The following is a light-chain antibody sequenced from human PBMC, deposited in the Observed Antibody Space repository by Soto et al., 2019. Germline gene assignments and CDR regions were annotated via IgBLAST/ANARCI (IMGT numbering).Light chain of an antibody. CDR2: DVS. J-gene: IGLJ2*01. CDR1: SSDVGGYNY. V-gene: IGLV2-14*01. CDR3: SSYTSSSTPHVV. Sequence: QSALTQPASVSGSPGQSITISCTGTSSDVGGYNYVSWYQQHPGKAPKLMIYDVSNRPSGVSNRFSGSKSGNTTSLTISGLQAEDEADYYCSSYTSSSTPHVVFGGGTKLTVL.